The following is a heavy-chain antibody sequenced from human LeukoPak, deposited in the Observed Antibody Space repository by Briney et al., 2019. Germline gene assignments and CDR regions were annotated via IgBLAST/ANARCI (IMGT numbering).Heavy chain of an antibody. CDR3: ARHIVVVPAAIWPGDYYYYMDV. D-gene: IGHD2-2*02. V-gene: IGHV4-34*01. Sequence: SETLSLTCAVYGGSFSGYYWSWIRQPPGKGLEWIGEINHSGSTNYNPSLKSRVTISVDTSKNQFSLKLSSVTAADTAVYYCARHIVVVPAAIWPGDYYYYMDVWGKGTTVTISS. CDR2: INHSGST. J-gene: IGHJ6*03. CDR1: GGSFSGYY.